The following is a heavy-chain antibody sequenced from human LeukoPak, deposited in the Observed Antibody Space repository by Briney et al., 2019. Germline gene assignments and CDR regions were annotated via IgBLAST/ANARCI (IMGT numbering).Heavy chain of an antibody. CDR3: ARGLKRVYNWFDP. V-gene: IGHV4-39*07. Sequence: SETLSLTCAVSGGSISSSSYYWGWIRPPPGKGLEWVGSIYYSGSTYYNPSLKSRVTISVDTSKNQFSLKLSSVTAADTAVYYCARGLKRVYNWFDPWGQGTLVTVSS. D-gene: IGHD3-16*01. J-gene: IGHJ5*02. CDR2: IYYSGST. CDR1: GGSISSSSYY.